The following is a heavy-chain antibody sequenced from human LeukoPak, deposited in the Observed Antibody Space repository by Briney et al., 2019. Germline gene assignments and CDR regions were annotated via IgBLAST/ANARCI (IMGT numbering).Heavy chain of an antibody. Sequence: ASVKVSFKASGYTFTGYYMHWVRQAPGQGLEWMGWINPNSGGTNYAQKFQGRVTMTRDTSISTAYMELSRLRSDDTAVYYCARDSSGYDSSGYDYWGQGTLVTVSS. CDR1: GYTFTGYY. J-gene: IGHJ4*02. D-gene: IGHD3-22*01. CDR3: ARDSSGYDSSGYDY. CDR2: INPNSGGT. V-gene: IGHV1-2*02.